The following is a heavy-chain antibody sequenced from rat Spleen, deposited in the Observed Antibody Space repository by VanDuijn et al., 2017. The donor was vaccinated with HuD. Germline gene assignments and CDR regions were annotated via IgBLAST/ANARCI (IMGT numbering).Heavy chain of an antibody. Sequence: EVQLVESGGGLVQPGRSLKLSCAASGFTFSDYYMAWVRQAPTRGLEWVAFISYEGSITYYGDSVKGRFTISRDNAKSTLYLQMNSLRSEDTATYYCVRHGYTRYYFDYWGQGVMVTVSS. CDR3: VRHGYTRYYFDY. J-gene: IGHJ2*01. CDR1: GFTFSDYY. D-gene: IGHD1-9*01. V-gene: IGHV5-22*01. CDR2: ISYEGSIT.